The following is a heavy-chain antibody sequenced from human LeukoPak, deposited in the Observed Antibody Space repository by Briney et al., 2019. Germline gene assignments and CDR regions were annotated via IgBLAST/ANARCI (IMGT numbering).Heavy chain of an antibody. CDR1: GGSFSGYY. CDR2: INHSGST. Sequence: SETLSLTCAVYGGSFSGYYWSWIRQPPGKGLEWIGEINHSGSTYYNPSLKSRVTISVDTSKNQFSLKLSSVTAADTAVYYCARGRVVPAAKGSVYFDYWGQGTLVTVSS. D-gene: IGHD2-2*01. CDR3: ARGRVVPAAKGSVYFDY. J-gene: IGHJ4*02. V-gene: IGHV4-34*01.